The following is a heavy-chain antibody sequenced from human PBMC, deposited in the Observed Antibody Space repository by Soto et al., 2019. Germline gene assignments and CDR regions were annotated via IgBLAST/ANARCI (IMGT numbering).Heavy chain of an antibody. J-gene: IGHJ5*02. V-gene: IGHV1-46*01. Sequence: ASVKVSCKASGFTFSRYYMHWVRQAPGQGLEWMGLIKPSGVSTNYAQKFQGRVTLTRDTSTSTVSMELSSLRSEDTAVYYCARDNSESNSWWFDPWGQGTLVTVSS. CDR2: IKPSGVST. CDR3: ARDNSESNSWWFDP. CDR1: GFTFSRYY. D-gene: IGHD1-26*01.